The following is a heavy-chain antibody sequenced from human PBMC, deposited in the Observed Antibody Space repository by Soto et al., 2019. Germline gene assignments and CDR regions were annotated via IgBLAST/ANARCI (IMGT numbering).Heavy chain of an antibody. Sequence: QVQLVQSGAEVKETGSSVKVSCKSSGYIFKNYAVTWLRQAPGQGLEWMGGIIPVFVTPDYSQKFRGRVTSTADESTSTVYMELRSLTSEDTAVYYCARHLYDYVWGSYRHWGQGTLVTVSS. V-gene: IGHV1-69*01. CDR3: ARHLYDYVWGSYRH. CDR1: GYIFKNYA. J-gene: IGHJ4*02. CDR2: IIPVFVTP. D-gene: IGHD3-16*02.